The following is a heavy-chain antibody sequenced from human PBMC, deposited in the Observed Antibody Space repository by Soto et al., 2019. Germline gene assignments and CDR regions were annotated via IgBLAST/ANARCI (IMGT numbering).Heavy chain of an antibody. CDR2: IYYSGST. Sequence: SETLSLTCTVSGGSISSYYWSWIRQPPGKGLEWIGYIYYSGSTNYNPSLKSRVTISVDTSKNQFSLKLSSVTAADTAVYYCARGYGSFFEYWGKGTRVTVSS. D-gene: IGHD5-18*01. J-gene: IGHJ4*02. V-gene: IGHV4-59*08. CDR3: ARGYGSFFEY. CDR1: GGSISSYY.